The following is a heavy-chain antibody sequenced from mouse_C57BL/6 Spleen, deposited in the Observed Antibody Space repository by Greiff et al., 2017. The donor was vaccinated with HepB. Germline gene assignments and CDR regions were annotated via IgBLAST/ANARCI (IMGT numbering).Heavy chain of an antibody. V-gene: IGHV1-61*01. Sequence: QVQLKQPGAELVRPGSSVKLSCKASGYTFTSYWMDWVKQRPGQGLEWIGNIYPSDSETHYNQKFKDKATLTVDKSSSTAYMQLSSLTSEDSAVYYCARHGSRGYFDVWGTGTTVTVSS. CDR1: GYTFTSYW. CDR3: ARHGSRGYFDV. D-gene: IGHD1-1*01. CDR2: IYPSDSET. J-gene: IGHJ1*03.